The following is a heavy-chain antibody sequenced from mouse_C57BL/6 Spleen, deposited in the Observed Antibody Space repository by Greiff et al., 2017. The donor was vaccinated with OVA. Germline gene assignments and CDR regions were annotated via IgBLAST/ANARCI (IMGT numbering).Heavy chain of an antibody. V-gene: IGHV1-50*01. D-gene: IGHD1-1*01. J-gene: IGHJ4*01. Sequence: QVQLQQPGAELVKPGASVKLSCKASGYTFTSYWMQWVKQRPGQGLEWIGEIDPSDSYTNYNQKFKGKATLTVDTSSSTAYMQLSSLTSEDSAVYYCARRINYGSTYAMDYWGQGTSVTVSS. CDR3: ARRINYGSTYAMDY. CDR2: IDPSDSYT. CDR1: GYTFTSYW.